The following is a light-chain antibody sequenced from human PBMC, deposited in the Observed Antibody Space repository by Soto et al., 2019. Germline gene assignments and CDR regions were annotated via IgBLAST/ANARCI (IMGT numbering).Light chain of an antibody. V-gene: IGLV2-14*01. CDR2: DVS. CDR1: SSDVGGYNY. J-gene: IGLJ2*01. Sequence: QAVVTQPASVSGSPGQSITISCTGTSSDVGGYNYVSWYQQHPGKAPKLMIYDVSNRPSGVSNRFSGSKSGNTASLTISGLQAEDEADYYCSSYTSSSVVFGGGTRSPS. CDR3: SSYTSSSVV.